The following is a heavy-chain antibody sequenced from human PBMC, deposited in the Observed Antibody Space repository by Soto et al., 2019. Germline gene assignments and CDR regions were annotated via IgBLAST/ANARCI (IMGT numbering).Heavy chain of an antibody. CDR2: LNPSVGGT. J-gene: IGHJ4*01. CDR1: GYFFASYS. Sequence: QVQLVRSGAEVKKPGTSVKVSCKASGYFFASYSMHRGQQAPGHGLEWLGMLNPSVGGTSYAEKFQDRVSLTGDTSTRTVYRELGSLRSEATAVYYCARESAGRYEFESSGDVDYWGHGTLFPVVS. CDR3: ARESAGRYEFESSGDVDY. V-gene: IGHV1-46*01. D-gene: IGHD3-22*01.